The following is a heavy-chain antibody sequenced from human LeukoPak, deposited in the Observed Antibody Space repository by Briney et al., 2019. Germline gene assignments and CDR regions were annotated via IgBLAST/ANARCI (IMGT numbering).Heavy chain of an antibody. CDR2: IYTSGST. Sequence: PSETLSLTCTVSGGSISSYYWSWIRQPAGKGLEWIGRIYTSGSTNYNPSLKSRVTISVDTSKNQFSLKLSSVTAADTAVYYCARGGHTAMALRYYYYYMDVWGKGTTVTVSS. V-gene: IGHV4-4*07. CDR1: GGSISSYY. J-gene: IGHJ6*03. D-gene: IGHD5-18*01. CDR3: ARGGHTAMALRYYYYYMDV.